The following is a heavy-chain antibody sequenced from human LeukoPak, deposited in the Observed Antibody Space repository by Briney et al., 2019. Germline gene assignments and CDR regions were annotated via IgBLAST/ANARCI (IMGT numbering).Heavy chain of an antibody. V-gene: IGHV3-23*01. CDR1: GFTFTNHA. CDR2: ISGGGRTT. Sequence: GGSLRLSCAASGFTFTNHAMSWVRQAPGKGLQWIAVISGGGRTTEYADSVKGRFTVSRDNSMNTLSLHMDSLRVEDTAIYYCAKHVVFTRYFDSWGQGTLVTVSS. J-gene: IGHJ4*02. CDR3: AKHVVFTRYFDS. D-gene: IGHD2-2*01.